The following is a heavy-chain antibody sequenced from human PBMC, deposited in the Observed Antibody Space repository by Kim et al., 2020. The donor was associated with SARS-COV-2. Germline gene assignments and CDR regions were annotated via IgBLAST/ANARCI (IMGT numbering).Heavy chain of an antibody. J-gene: IGHJ3*02. CDR2: IYPGDSDT. Sequence: GESLKISCKGSGYSFTSYWIGWVRQMPGKGLEWMGIIYPGDSDTRYSPSFQGQVTISADKSISTAYLQWSSLKASDTAMYYCARRFGEYDSSGYYYDAFDIWGQGTMVTVSS. V-gene: IGHV5-51*01. CDR1: GYSFTSYW. D-gene: IGHD3-22*01. CDR3: ARRFGEYDSSGYYYDAFDI.